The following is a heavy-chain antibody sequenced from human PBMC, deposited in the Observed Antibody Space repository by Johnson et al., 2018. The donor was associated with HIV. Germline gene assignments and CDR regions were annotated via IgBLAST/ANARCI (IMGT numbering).Heavy chain of an antibody. CDR2: ISYDGSNK. CDR1: GFTFRNYA. V-gene: IGHV3-30*18. J-gene: IGHJ3*02. Sequence: VQLVESGGGVVQPGTSLRLSCAASGFTFRNYAMHWVRQAPGKGLEWVAVISYDGSNKYYADSVKGRFTISRDNSKNTLYLQMNSLRAEDTAGYYCAKSGFSGGYQGAYDIWGQGTMVTVSS. CDR3: AKSGFSGGYQGAYDI. D-gene: IGHD1-26*01.